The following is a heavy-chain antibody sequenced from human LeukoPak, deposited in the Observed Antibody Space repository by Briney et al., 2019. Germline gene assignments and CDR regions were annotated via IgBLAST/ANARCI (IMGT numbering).Heavy chain of an antibody. CDR1: GFTFDDYA. CDR3: AKDMPRYCYGPRDAFDI. J-gene: IGHJ3*02. V-gene: IGHV3-9*01. Sequence: SGGSLRLSCAASGFTFDDYAMHWVRQAPGKGLEWVSGISWNSGSIGYADSVKGRFTISRDNAKNSLYLQMNSLRAEDTALYYCAKDMPRYCYGPRDAFDIWGQGTMVTVSS. CDR2: ISWNSGSI. D-gene: IGHD5-18*01.